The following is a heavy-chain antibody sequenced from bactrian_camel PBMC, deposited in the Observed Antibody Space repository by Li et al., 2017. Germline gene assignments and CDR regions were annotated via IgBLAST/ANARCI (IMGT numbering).Heavy chain of an antibody. V-gene: IGHV3S40*01. CDR3: ATGPSTPRTVGF. J-gene: IGHJ6*01. D-gene: IGHD7*01. Sequence: VQLVESGGGLVQPGGSLRLSCAASGFTFGRYGMSWVRQAPGKGLEWVSAVSEGGNTYYLDSVKGRFTISRDNARNTVDLTLNSLKTEDTAMYYCATGPSTPRTVGFWGQGTQVTVS. CDR1: GFTFGRYG. CDR2: VSEGGNT.